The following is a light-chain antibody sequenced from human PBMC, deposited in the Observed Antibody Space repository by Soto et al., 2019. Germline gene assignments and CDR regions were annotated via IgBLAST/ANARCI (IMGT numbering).Light chain of an antibody. CDR3: LQHNTYPYT. V-gene: IGKV1-17*03. CDR1: QDISRF. CDR2: DTS. J-gene: IGKJ2*01. Sequence: DVQMIQSPSAMSASVGDRVTITCRASQDISRFVAWFQQKPGKAPERLIYDTSTLQVGVPSRFSGGGSGTEFTLAISGLQPDVSATYYCLQHNTYPYTFGQGTKLEIK.